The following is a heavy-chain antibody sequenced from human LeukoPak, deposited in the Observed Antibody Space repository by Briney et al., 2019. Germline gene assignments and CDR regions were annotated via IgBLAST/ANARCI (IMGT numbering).Heavy chain of an antibody. Sequence: GGSLSLSCAVSGFTLNKYAIRWVRPAPGKGLEWVAFISYNGYTKYYADSVKGRFTIPRDNSQNTLDLQMNSRRAEDTAVYYCGRDLSERYSTDYWGQGTLVTVSS. CDR2: ISYNGYTK. CDR1: GFTLNKYA. CDR3: GRDLSERYSTDY. D-gene: IGHD1-26*01. J-gene: IGHJ4*02. V-gene: IGHV3-30-3*01.